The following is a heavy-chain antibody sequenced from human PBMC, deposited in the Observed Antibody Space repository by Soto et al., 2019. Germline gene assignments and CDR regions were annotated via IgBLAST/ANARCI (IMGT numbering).Heavy chain of an antibody. CDR3: ARVAVTLDY. J-gene: IGHJ4*02. D-gene: IGHD2-21*02. CDR1: GGSFSGYY. CDR2: INHSGST. Sequence: SETLSLTCAVYGGSFSGYYWSWIRQPPGKGLEWIGEINHSGSTDYNPSLKSRVTISVDTSKNQFSLKLSSVTAADTAVYYCARVAVTLDYWGQGTLVTVSS. V-gene: IGHV4-34*01.